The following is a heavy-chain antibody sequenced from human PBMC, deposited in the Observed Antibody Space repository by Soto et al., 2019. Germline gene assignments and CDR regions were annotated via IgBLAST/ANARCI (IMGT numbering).Heavy chain of an antibody. Sequence: EVQLLESGGGLEQPGGSLRLSCAASGFIFTSYAMSWVRQAPGKGLEWVSSINVGDAGTNYADSVKGRFTISRDNSKNTLYLQMNFLRADDTAIYYCAKNYQFDCWGQGTAVTVSS. V-gene: IGHV3-23*01. D-gene: IGHD2-2*01. J-gene: IGHJ4*03. CDR1: GFIFTSYA. CDR2: INVGDAGT. CDR3: AKNYQFDC.